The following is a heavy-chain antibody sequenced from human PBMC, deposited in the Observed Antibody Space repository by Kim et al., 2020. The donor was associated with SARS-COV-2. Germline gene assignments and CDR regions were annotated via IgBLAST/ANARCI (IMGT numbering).Heavy chain of an antibody. CDR2: ITNSGTSM. Sequence: GGSLRLSCVASGFTFSDYYMSWIRQVPGKGLEWISYITNSGTSMFYADSVRGRFTMSRDNANKSLYLHMKSLRVEDTAIYYCARVPPDYSTFDYWGQGTLVTVSS. V-gene: IGHV3-11*01. CDR3: ARVPPDYSTFDY. D-gene: IGHD4-17*01. CDR1: GFTFSDYY. J-gene: IGHJ4*02.